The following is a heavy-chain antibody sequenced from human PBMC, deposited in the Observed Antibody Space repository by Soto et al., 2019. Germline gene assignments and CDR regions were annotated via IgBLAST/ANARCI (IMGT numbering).Heavy chain of an antibody. CDR1: AFTVSDNY. V-gene: IGHV3-53*01. J-gene: IGHJ5*02. Sequence: EVQLVESGGGLIQPGGSLRLSCAASAFTVSDNYMSWVRQAPGKGLEWVSLIYSDGSTSYADSVKGRFTISRDNSKNTLYLQMNCLSVEDTAVYYCARDIAVAGGWFEPWGQGTLVTVSS. D-gene: IGHD6-19*01. CDR3: ARDIAVAGGWFEP. CDR2: IYSDGST.